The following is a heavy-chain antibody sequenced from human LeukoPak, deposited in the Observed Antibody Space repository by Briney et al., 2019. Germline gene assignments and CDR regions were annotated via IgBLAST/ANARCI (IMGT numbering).Heavy chain of an antibody. Sequence: PSETLSLTCTVSGGSISSYYWSWIRQPAWKGLEWIGRIYSSGSTNYNPSLKGRVTMSVDTSKNQFSLKLSSVTAADTAVYYCARGRTAMVTNWGQGTLVTVSS. CDR2: IYSSGST. CDR3: ARGRTAMVTN. D-gene: IGHD5-18*01. CDR1: GGSISSYY. V-gene: IGHV4-4*07. J-gene: IGHJ4*02.